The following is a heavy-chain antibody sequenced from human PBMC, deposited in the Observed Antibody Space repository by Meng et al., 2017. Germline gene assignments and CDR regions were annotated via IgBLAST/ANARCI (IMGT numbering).Heavy chain of an antibody. CDR1: GCSISSSSYY. J-gene: IGHJ4*02. V-gene: IGHV4-39*07. CDR2: IYYSGST. CDR3: ASSPFITNWDAGLGY. Sequence: SETLPSTGTVPGCSISSSSYYWGWIRQPPGKGLEWIGSIYYSGSTYYNPSLKSRVTISVDTFKNQFSLKLSSVTAADTAVYYCASSPFITNWDAGLGYWGQGTLVTVSS. D-gene: IGHD1-26*01.